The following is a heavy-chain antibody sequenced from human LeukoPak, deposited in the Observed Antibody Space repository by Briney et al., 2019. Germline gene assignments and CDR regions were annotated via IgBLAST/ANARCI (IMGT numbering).Heavy chain of an antibody. J-gene: IGHJ4*02. V-gene: IGHV5-51*01. D-gene: IGHD3-10*01. Sequence: GESLQISCQGSGYSFTSYWIGWVRQMPGKGLEWMGIIYPGDSDTRYSPSFQGQVTISADKSISTAYLQWSSLKASDTAMYYCARGGNYYGSGSYYYFDYWGQGTLVTVSS. CDR1: GYSFTSYW. CDR3: ARGGNYYGSGSYYYFDY. CDR2: IYPGDSDT.